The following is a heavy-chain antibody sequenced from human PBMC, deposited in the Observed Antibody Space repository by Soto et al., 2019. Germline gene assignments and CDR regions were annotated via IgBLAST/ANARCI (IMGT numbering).Heavy chain of an antibody. D-gene: IGHD2-8*01. CDR2: ISSSSYI. J-gene: IGHJ6*02. V-gene: IGHV3-21*01. Sequence: GGSLRLSCAASGFTFSSYSMNWVRQAPGKGLEWVSSISSSSYIYYADSVKGRFTISRDNAKNSLYLQMNSLRAEDTAVYYCARDNNMVYAPSYYGMDVWGQGTTVTVSS. CDR1: GFTFSSYS. CDR3: ARDNNMVYAPSYYGMDV.